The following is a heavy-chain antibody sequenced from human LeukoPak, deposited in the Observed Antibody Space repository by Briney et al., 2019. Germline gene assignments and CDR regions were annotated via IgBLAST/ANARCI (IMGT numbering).Heavy chain of an antibody. J-gene: IGHJ4*02. D-gene: IGHD2-15*01. CDR2: IYTSGST. V-gene: IGHV4-61*02. Sequence: PSQTLSLTCTVSGGSISSGSYYWSWIRRPAGKGLEWIGRIYTSGSTNYNPSLKSRVTISVDTSKNQFSLKLSSVTAADTAVYYCARGYCSGGSCHPLDYWGQGTLVTVSS. CDR3: ARGYCSGGSCHPLDY. CDR1: GGSISSGSYY.